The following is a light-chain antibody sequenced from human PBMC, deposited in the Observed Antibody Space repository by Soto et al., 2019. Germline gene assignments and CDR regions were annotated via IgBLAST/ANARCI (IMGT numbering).Light chain of an antibody. CDR1: QSVGSSY. Sequence: EIVLTQSPGTLSLSPGERATLSCRASQSVGSSYLAWYQQKPGQAPRLLIYDASNRATGIPARFSGSGSGTEFTLTISSLQSEDFAVYYCQQYNNWPRTFGQGTKVDIK. CDR2: DAS. V-gene: IGKV3D-15*01. CDR3: QQYNNWPRT. J-gene: IGKJ1*01.